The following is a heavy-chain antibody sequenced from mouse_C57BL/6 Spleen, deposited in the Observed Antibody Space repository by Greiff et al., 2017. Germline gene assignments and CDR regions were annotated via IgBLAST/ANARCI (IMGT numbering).Heavy chain of an antibody. J-gene: IGHJ4*01. Sequence: EVKLVESGGGLVKPGGSLKLSCAASGFTFSSYAMSWVRQTPEKRLEWVATISDSGSYTYYPDNVKGRFTITTDNAKTNLYLQMSHLKSEDTAMYYCARYYYYAMDYWGQGTSVTVSS. V-gene: IGHV5-4*03. CDR3: ARYYYYAMDY. CDR2: ISDSGSYT. CDR1: GFTFSSYA.